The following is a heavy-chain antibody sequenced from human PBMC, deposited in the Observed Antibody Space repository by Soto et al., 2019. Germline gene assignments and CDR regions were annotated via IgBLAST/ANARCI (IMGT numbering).Heavy chain of an antibody. D-gene: IGHD2-15*01. Sequence: PSETLSLTCTVSGGSMSSYYWTWLRQSPGRGLEWIGYISYSGSTYYNPSLKSRVTISADTSKNQFSLRMNSMIAADTAVYYCARADPDASVGYWGQGTLVTGS. V-gene: IGHV4-59*01. CDR3: ARADPDASVGY. J-gene: IGHJ4*02. CDR2: ISYSGST. CDR1: GGSMSSYY.